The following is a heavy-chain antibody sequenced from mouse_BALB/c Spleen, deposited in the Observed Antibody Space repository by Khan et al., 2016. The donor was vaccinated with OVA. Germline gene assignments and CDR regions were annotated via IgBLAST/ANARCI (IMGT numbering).Heavy chain of an antibody. CDR1: GYTFTSYW. CDR2: IAPGRGST. V-gene: IGHV1S41*01. CDR3: ARANGNYLYYYAMDY. Sequence: DLVKPGASVKLSCKASGYTFTSYWINWIKQRPGQGLEWIGRIAPGRGSTYYNEMFKGKATLTVDTSSSTAYIQLSSLSSEDSAVYFCARANGNYLYYYAMDYWGQGTSVTVSS. D-gene: IGHD2-1*01. J-gene: IGHJ4*01.